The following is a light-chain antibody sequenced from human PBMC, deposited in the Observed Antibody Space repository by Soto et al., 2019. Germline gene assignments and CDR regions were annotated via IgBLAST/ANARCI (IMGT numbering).Light chain of an antibody. CDR2: GAS. CDR3: QPYSNWPRRLT. Sequence: EIVMTQSPATLSVSPGERATLSCRASQSVSSNLAWYQQKPGQAPRLLIYGASTRATGIPARFSGSGSGTEFTLTISSLQSEDFAVYYCQPYSNWPRRLTFGGGTKVEIK. J-gene: IGKJ4*01. CDR1: QSVSSN. V-gene: IGKV3-15*01.